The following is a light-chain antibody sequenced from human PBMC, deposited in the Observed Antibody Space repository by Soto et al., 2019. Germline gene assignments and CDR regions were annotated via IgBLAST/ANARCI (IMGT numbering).Light chain of an antibody. V-gene: IGLV2-11*01. CDR3: CSYAGSYTHVV. CDR2: DVN. Sequence: QSALTQPRSVSGSPGQSVTISCTGTSSDVGGYNYVSWYQQHPGKAPKLIIYDVNKRPSGVPDRFSGSKSGNTASLTISGLQAEDEADYYCCSYAGSYTHVVFGGGTKHTVL. J-gene: IGLJ2*01. CDR1: SSDVGGYNY.